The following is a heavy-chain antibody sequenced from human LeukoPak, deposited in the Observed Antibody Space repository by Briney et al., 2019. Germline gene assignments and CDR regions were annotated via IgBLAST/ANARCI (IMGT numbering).Heavy chain of an antibody. CDR3: ARYDYDILTGFDY. Sequence: ETLPLTCTVSGGSISSYYWSWIRQPPGKGLEWIGYIYYSGSTNYNPSLKSRVTISVDTSKNQFSLKLSSVTAADTAVYYCARYDYDILTGFDYWGQGTLVTVSS. CDR2: IYYSGST. J-gene: IGHJ4*02. V-gene: IGHV4-59*08. D-gene: IGHD3-9*01. CDR1: GGSISSYY.